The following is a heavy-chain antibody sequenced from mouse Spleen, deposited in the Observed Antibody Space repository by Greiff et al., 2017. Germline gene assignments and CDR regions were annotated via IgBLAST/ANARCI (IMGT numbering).Heavy chain of an antibody. CDR1: GYTFTNYW. V-gene: IGHV1-63*02. Sequence: VKVVESGAELVRPGTSVKMSCKAAGYTFTNYWIGWVKQRPGHGLEWIGDIYPGGGSTNYNEKFKGKATFTADTSSNTAYMQLSSLTSEDSAVYYCARLSLLRLPAWFAYWGQGTLVTVSA. D-gene: IGHD1-2*01. CDR3: ARLSLLRLPAWFAY. J-gene: IGHJ3*01. CDR2: IYPGGGST.